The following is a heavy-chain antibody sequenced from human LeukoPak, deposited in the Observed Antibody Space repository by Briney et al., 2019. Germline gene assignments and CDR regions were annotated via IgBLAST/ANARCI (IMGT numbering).Heavy chain of an antibody. J-gene: IGHJ4*02. D-gene: IGHD6-19*01. CDR2: ISGSGGST. V-gene: IGHV3-23*01. CDR1: GFTFSSYA. CDR3: ARAPSSGWYNSAPYYFDY. Sequence: PGGSLRLSCAASGFTFSSYAMSWVRQAPGKGLEWVSGISGSGGSTYYADSVKGRFTISRDNSKNTLYLQMNSLSAGDTVVYYCARAPSSGWYNSAPYYFDYWGQGTLVTVSS.